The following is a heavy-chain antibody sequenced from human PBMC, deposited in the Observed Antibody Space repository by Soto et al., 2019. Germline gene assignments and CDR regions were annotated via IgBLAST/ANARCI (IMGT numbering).Heavy chain of an antibody. CDR3: SRDCPGSTCPCLDV. V-gene: IGHV3-23*01. D-gene: IGHD6-6*01. CDR1: GFTFSNYA. J-gene: IGHJ6*02. CDR2: FAGSGGTT. Sequence: EVQLLESGGGLVQPGGSLRLSCAASGFTFSNYALPWVRQFPGKGLEWVSTFAGSGGTTYYADSVKGRFTISRDNSKNTLFLKMNSLRVEDTAIYFCSRDCPGSTCPCLDVWGQGTTVSVSS.